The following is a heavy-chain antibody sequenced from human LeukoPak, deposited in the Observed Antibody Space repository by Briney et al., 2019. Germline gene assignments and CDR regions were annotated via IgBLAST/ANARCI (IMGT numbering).Heavy chain of an antibody. J-gene: IGHJ4*02. Sequence: PGRSLRLSCAASGFTFSTYAMHWVRQAPGKGLEWVTFISIDGSNKYYADSVKDRFTISRDNSENTLYLRMNSLRVEDTAVYFCAKDRRSSGWYYFDSWGQGTLVTVSS. CDR1: GFTFSTYA. V-gene: IGHV3-30-3*01. D-gene: IGHD6-19*01. CDR3: AKDRRSSGWYYFDS. CDR2: ISIDGSNK.